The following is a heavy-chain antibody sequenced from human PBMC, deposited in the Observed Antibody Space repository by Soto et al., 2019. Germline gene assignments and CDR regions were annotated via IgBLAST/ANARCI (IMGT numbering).Heavy chain of an antibody. J-gene: IGHJ4*02. CDR1: GGSISSFQ. Sequence: QVQLQESGPGLGKPSETLSLTCTVSGGSISSFQWSWIRQPPGKGLEWIGHIYSSGNGNYNPSLMGRVTISADTSTNQFSLRLSSVTPADTAVYYCARVPPPQYTGESPHFDYWGQGTLVSVSS. CDR2: IYSSGNG. V-gene: IGHV4-59*01. D-gene: IGHD2-2*02. CDR3: ARVPPPQYTGESPHFDY.